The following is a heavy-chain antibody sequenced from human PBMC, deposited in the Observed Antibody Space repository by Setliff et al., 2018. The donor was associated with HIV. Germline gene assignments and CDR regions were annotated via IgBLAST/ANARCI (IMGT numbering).Heavy chain of an antibody. CDR3: ARAYYHHSGGYWGNFYYYMDV. J-gene: IGHJ6*03. CDR1: GFIFGDYW. CDR2: IKQDGITK. Sequence: GGSLRLSCASSGFIFGDYWMTWVRQAPGKGLEWVASIKQDGITKYYVDSVKGRFTISRDNAKNSLYLQMNSLRAEDTAVYYCARAYYHHSGGYWGNFYYYMDVWGKGTTVTVSS. V-gene: IGHV3-7*03. D-gene: IGHD3-22*01.